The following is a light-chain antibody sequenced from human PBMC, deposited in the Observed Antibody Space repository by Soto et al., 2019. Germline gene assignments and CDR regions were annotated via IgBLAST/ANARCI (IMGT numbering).Light chain of an antibody. J-gene: IGKJ2*01. CDR3: QQRYNWPNT. CDR1: QSFGTY. Sequence: EIVLTQSPATLSLSPGERATLPARTIQSFGTYLAWYQHNPGQAPRLLTYDASNRATGIPARFSGSGSGTDFTLTISSPEPEDFAVYYCQQRYNWPNTFGQGTKLEIK. V-gene: IGKV3-11*01. CDR2: DAS.